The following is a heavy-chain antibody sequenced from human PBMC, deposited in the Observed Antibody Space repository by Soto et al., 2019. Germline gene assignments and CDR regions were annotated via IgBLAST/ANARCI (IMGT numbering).Heavy chain of an antibody. CDR2: IYPGDSDT. D-gene: IGHD5-18*01. V-gene: IGHV5-51*01. J-gene: IGHJ6*02. Sequence: PGESLKISCKGSEYSFSTYWIAWVRQMPGKGLEWMGIIYPGDSDTRYSPSFQGQVTISADKSISTAHLQWSSLKASDTAVYYCARGTATTYYSYGMDVWGQGTTVTVSS. CDR3: ARGTATTYYSYGMDV. CDR1: EYSFSTYW.